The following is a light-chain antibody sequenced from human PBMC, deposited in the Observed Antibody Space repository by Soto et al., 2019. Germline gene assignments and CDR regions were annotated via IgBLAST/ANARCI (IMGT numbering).Light chain of an antibody. Sequence: QSVLTQPPSVSGAPGQRVTISCTGSSANIGAGYDVHWYQQLPGTAPKLLIYGNSNRPSGVPDRFSRSKSGTSASLAITGLQAEDEADYYCQSYDSSLSVVFGGGTKRTVL. CDR2: GNS. J-gene: IGLJ2*01. V-gene: IGLV1-40*01. CDR3: QSYDSSLSVV. CDR1: SANIGAGYD.